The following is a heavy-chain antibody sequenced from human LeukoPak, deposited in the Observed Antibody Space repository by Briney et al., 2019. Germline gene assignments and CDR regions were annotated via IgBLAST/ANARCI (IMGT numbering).Heavy chain of an antibody. Sequence: SVKVSCKASGGTFSSYTISWVRQAPGQGLEWMGRIIPILGIANYAQKFQGRVTITADKSTSRAYMELSSLRSEDTAVYYCASRYSSSYYYYYYMDVWGKGTTVTVSS. CDR2: IIPILGIA. CDR3: ASRYSSSYYYYYYMDV. CDR1: GGTFSSYT. D-gene: IGHD6-6*01. V-gene: IGHV1-69*02. J-gene: IGHJ6*03.